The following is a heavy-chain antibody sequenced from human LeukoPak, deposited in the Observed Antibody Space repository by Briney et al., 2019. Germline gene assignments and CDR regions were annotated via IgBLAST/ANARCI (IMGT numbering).Heavy chain of an antibody. CDR1: GFTFSSYD. Sequence: GGSLRLSCAASGFTFSSYDMHWVRQATGKGLEWVSAVSGSGGSTYYADSVKGRFTISRDNSKNTLYLQMNSLRAEDTAVYYCAKGSGQPLSSGNWFDPWGQGTLVTVSS. V-gene: IGHV3-23*01. CDR2: VSGSGGST. D-gene: IGHD3-3*01. CDR3: AKGSGQPLSSGNWFDP. J-gene: IGHJ5*02.